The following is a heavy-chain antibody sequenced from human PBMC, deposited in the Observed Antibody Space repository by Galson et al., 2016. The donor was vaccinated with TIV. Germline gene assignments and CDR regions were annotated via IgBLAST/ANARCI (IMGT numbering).Heavy chain of an antibody. V-gene: IGHV5-51*01. Sequence: QSGAEVKKPGESLKISCQSSGYKFNSYWIGWVRQMPGKGPEWMGIIYPGDSDSRKSPSFQGQVTMSVDKSINTAYLQLSGLKASDTAMYYCARQSENAYDVWGQGTLVTVSS. CDR1: GYKFNSYW. J-gene: IGHJ3*01. CDR2: IYPGDSDS. CDR3: ARQSENAYDV.